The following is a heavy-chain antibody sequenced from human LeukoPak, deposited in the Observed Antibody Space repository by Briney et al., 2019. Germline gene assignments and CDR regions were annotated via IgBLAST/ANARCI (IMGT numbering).Heavy chain of an antibody. V-gene: IGHV4-39*01. J-gene: IGHJ4*02. CDR1: GGSISSSSYY. D-gene: IGHD1-26*01. CDR3: AGQGIRGSYLEY. CDR2: IYYSGST. Sequence: SETLSLTCTVSGGSISSSSYYWGWIRQPPGKGLEGVGSIYYSGSTYYNPSLKSPVTISVDTSKNQFSLMLRCVTAADTAVYYCAGQGIRGSYLEYWGQGTLVTVSS.